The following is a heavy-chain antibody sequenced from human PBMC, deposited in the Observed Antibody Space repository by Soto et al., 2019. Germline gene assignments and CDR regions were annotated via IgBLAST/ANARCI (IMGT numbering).Heavy chain of an antibody. CDR1: GFTFDSYA. CDR2: ISGSGDIT. D-gene: IGHD4-17*01. J-gene: IGHJ5*01. V-gene: IGHV3-23*01. Sequence: PVGSLRLSCAASGFTFDSYAMDWVRQTPGEGLEWVSVISGSGDITYYADFVKGRFTISRDNSKNTLYLQLSSLRVEDTAKYYCAKQAPYRDYPASIWFDSWGQGTRVIVSS. CDR3: AKQAPYRDYPASIWFDS.